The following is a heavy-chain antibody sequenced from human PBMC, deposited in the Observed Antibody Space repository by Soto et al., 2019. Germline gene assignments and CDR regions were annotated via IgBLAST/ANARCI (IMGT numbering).Heavy chain of an antibody. D-gene: IGHD3-9*01. CDR2: INDRGSI. CDR1: GGSFSGYY. J-gene: IGHJ2*01. V-gene: IGHV4-34*01. CDR3: XXEXXXILTGPPWVWYFDL. Sequence: QVQLQQWGAGPLRPLETLSLTCGVSGGSFSGYYWAWIRQSPGKGLEWIGEINDRGSINYNPSLKSRVSISVDTSKNHYSLNLRSVTAADTAVXYXXXEXXXILTGPPWVWYFDLWGRGTLVTVSS.